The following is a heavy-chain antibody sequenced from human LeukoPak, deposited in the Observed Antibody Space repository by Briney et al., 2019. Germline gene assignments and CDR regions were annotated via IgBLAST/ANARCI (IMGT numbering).Heavy chain of an antibody. CDR3: ASLAVAGLSEGY. Sequence: SETLSLTCTVSGGSISSDSYYWAWIRQPPGKGLEWIASIYYSGSTYYNPSLRSRVTISVDTSRNQFSLKLSSVTAADTAVYYCASLAVAGLSEGYWGQGTLDIVSS. CDR1: GGSISSDSYY. V-gene: IGHV4-39*01. CDR2: IYYSGST. D-gene: IGHD6-19*01. J-gene: IGHJ4*02.